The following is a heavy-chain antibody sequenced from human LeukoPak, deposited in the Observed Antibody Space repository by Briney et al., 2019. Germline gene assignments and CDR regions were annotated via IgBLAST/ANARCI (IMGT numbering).Heavy chain of an antibody. V-gene: IGHV4-39*01. J-gene: IGHJ4*02. Sequence: SETLSLTCTVSGGSISRSSYYWGWIRQPPGKGLEWIGSIYYSGSTYYNPSLKSRVTISVDTSKNQFSLKVWSVTAADRAVYYCARQGSSGFDLESFDYWGQGILVTVSA. D-gene: IGHD3-22*01. CDR3: ARQGSSGFDLESFDY. CDR1: GGSISRSSYY. CDR2: IYYSGST.